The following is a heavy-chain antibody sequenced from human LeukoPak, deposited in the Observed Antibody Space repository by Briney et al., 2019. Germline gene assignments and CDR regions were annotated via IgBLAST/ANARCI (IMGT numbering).Heavy chain of an antibody. CDR3: ARRSMVRGVISAFDI. CDR1: GGSISSYY. CDR2: IYNSGST. J-gene: IGHJ3*02. V-gene: IGHV4-39*01. D-gene: IGHD3-10*01. Sequence: SETLSLTCTVSGGSISSYYWSWIRQPPGKGLEWIGTIYNSGSTYYNPSLKSRVTISIDTSKTQFSLKLSSVTAADTAVYYCARRSMVRGVISAFDIWGLGTMVTVSS.